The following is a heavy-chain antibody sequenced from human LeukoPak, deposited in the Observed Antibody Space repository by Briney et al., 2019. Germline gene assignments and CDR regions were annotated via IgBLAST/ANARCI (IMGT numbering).Heavy chain of an antibody. CDR2: ISAYNGNT. CDR3: ARDRKITMVRGVISNWFDP. Sequence: ASVKVSCKASGYTFTSCGISWVRQAPGQGLEWMGWISAYNGNTNYAQKLQGRVTMTTDTSTSTAYMELRSLRSDDTAVYYCARDRKITMVRGVISNWFDPWGQGTLVTVSS. J-gene: IGHJ5*02. CDR1: GYTFTSCG. V-gene: IGHV1-18*01. D-gene: IGHD3-10*01.